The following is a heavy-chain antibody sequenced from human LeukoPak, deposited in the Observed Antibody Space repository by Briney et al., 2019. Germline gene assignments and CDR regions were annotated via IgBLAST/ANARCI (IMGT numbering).Heavy chain of an antibody. CDR3: ARGRRGYSSSWYDFDY. CDR1: GGSISSYY. Sequence: SETLSLTCTVSGGSISSYYWSWIRQPPGKGLEWIGYIYYSGSTNYNPSLKSRVTISVDTSRNQFSLKLSSVTAADTAVYYCARGRRGYSSSWYDFDYWGQGTLVTVSS. CDR2: IYYSGST. D-gene: IGHD6-13*01. V-gene: IGHV4-59*01. J-gene: IGHJ4*02.